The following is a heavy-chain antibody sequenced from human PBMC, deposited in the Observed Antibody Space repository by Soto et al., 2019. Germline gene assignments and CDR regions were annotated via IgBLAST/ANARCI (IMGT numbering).Heavy chain of an antibody. J-gene: IGHJ6*02. D-gene: IGHD2-15*01. CDR3: ARHPGGRGYHYGMDV. Sequence: QVQLVQSGAEVKKPGSSVKVSCKASGGTFSSYAISWVRQAPGQGLEWMGGIIPIFGTANYAQKFQGRVTXPXGXSXXTAYLELSSLRSEDTAVYYGARHPGGRGYHYGMDVWGQGTTVTVSS. CDR2: IIPIFGTA. CDR1: GGTFSSYA. V-gene: IGHV1-69*05.